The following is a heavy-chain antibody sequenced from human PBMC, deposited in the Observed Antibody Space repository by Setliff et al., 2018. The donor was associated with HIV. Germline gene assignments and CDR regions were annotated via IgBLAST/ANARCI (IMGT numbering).Heavy chain of an antibody. CDR1: GGFISTGGYS. CDR3: ARRIDDSGSFPDKNWFDT. Sequence: KSSETLSLTCTVSGGFISTGGYSWSWVRQPPGKGLEWIGYIYHSGNTYYNPSLKSRVSISVDRSKNHFSLRLTSVTAADTAVYYCARRIDDSGSFPDKNWFDTWGQGRLVTVSS. J-gene: IGHJ5*02. D-gene: IGHD3-10*01. V-gene: IGHV4-30-2*01. CDR2: IYHSGNT.